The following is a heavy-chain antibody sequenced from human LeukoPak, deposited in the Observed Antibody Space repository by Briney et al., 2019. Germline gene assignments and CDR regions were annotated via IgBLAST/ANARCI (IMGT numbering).Heavy chain of an antibody. CDR1: GFILRNYV. CDR3: AKDGRSSRNWFDP. V-gene: IGHV3-30*18. J-gene: IGHJ5*02. D-gene: IGHD2-2*01. CDR2: SAKDGSND. Sequence: PGKSLRLSCTASGFILRNYVMHWVRQAPGKGLEWVALSAKDGSNDYYADSVKGRFTISRDNSKNTLYLQMNSLRAEDTAVCYCAKDGRSSRNWFDPWGQGTLVTVSS.